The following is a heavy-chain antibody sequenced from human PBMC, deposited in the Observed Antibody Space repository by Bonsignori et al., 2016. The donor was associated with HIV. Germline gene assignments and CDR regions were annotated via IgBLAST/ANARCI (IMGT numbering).Heavy chain of an antibody. CDR2: IFSNDET. V-gene: IGHV2-26*02. D-gene: IGHD3-10*01. CDR3: ARSGAGNYYLNY. J-gene: IGHJ4*02. Sequence: WIRQPPGKALEWLAHIFSNDETSYSTSLENRLTVSKDTSKSQVVLTMTNMDPVDTATYYCARSGAGNYYLNYWGQGILVTVSS.